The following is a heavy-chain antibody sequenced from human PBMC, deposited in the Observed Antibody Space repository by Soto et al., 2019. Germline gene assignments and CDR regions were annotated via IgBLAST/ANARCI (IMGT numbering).Heavy chain of an antibody. J-gene: IGHJ4*02. Sequence: QITLKESGPTLVEPTEALALTCSFSGFSLTTSPVGVGWFRQPPGKALEWLAVIYWDNDKRYNPSLKSRITITKDSSRNEVALTMADMEPKDTATYFCAHRLGGSSWNDGYFDFWGQGFLVTVSP. V-gene: IGHV2-5*02. CDR3: AHRLGGSSWNDGYFDF. CDR1: GFSLTTSPVG. D-gene: IGHD1-1*01. CDR2: IYWDNDK.